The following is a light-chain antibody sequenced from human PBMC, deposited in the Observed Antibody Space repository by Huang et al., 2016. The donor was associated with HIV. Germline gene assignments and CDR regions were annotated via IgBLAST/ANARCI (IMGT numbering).Light chain of an antibody. Sequence: DIQMTQYPSSLSASVGDRVTITRRASQDIKNYLAWYQQKAGQVPKLLIYAASSLQSGVPSRFSGRGSGTDFTLSIISLQPEDVAIYYCQRYDSVPRTFGQGTKVDIK. J-gene: IGKJ1*01. CDR2: AAS. V-gene: IGKV1-27*01. CDR3: QRYDSVPRT. CDR1: QDIKNY.